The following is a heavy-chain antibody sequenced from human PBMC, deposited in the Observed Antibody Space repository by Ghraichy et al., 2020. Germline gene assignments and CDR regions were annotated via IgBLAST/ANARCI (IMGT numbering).Heavy chain of an antibody. D-gene: IGHD3-10*01. V-gene: IGHV5-51*01. J-gene: IGHJ4*02. CDR1: GYSFTSYW. CDR3: ARPSYYYGSGSPRFDY. Sequence: GESLNISCKGSGYSFTSYWIGWVRQMPGKGLEWMGIIYPGDSDTRYSPSFQGQVTISADKSISTAYLQWSSLKASDTAMYYCARPSYYYGSGSPRFDYWGQGTLVTVSS. CDR2: IYPGDSDT.